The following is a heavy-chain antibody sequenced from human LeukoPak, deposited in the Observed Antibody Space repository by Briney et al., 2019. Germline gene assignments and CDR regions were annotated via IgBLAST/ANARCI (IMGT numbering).Heavy chain of an antibody. D-gene: IGHD4-17*01. Sequence: SQTLSLTCALSAYSISSGYYWGWVRQPPGKGLEWIGSIYHSGSTYYNPSLRSRVTISLDTSKNQYSLKLSSVTAADTAVYFCARVGPTVTPNDYWGQGTLVTVSS. CDR3: ARVGPTVTPNDY. V-gene: IGHV4-38-2*01. J-gene: IGHJ4*02. CDR2: IYHSGST. CDR1: AYSISSGYY.